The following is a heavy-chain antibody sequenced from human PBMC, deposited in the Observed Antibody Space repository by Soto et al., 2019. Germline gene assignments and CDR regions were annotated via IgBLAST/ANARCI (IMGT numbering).Heavy chain of an antibody. V-gene: IGHV3-66*01. CDR3: VREPRYCSGGSCSIMGDAFDI. CDR1: GFSVTDIY. CDR2: IYNEFT. Sequence: EVQLVESGGGLVQPGGSLRLSCVASGFSVTDIYMNWVRQAPGKGLEWVSVIYNEFTDYADSVRGRFSISTDSSKNALYLQMNSLRAEDSAVYYCVREPRYCSGGSCSIMGDAFDIWGPGTKVTVSS. D-gene: IGHD2-15*01. J-gene: IGHJ3*02.